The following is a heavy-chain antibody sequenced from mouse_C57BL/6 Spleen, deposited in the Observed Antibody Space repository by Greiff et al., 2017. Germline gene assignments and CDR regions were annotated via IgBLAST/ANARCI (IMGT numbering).Heavy chain of an antibody. CDR2: INYDGSST. Sequence: EVKLMESEGGLVQPGSSMKLSCTASGFTFSDYYMAWVRQVPEKGLEWVANINYDGSSTYYLDSLKSRFIISRDNAKNILYLQMSSLKSEDTATYYCARRGTYYGSSYGYYFDYWAKAPLAQSPQ. J-gene: IGHJ2*01. V-gene: IGHV5-16*01. D-gene: IGHD1-1*01. CDR3: ARRGTYYGSSYGYYFDY. CDR1: GFTFSDYY.